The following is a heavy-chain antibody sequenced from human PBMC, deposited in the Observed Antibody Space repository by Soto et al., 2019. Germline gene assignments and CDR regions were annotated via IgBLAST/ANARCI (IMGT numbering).Heavy chain of an antibody. CDR3: ARGVAVAGYYYYGMDV. V-gene: IGHV3-30-3*01. CDR1: GFTFSSYA. D-gene: IGHD6-19*01. J-gene: IGHJ6*02. Sequence: QVQLVESGGGVVQPGRSLRLSCAASGFTFSSYAMHWVRQAPGKGLEWVAVISYDGSNKYYADSVKGRFTISRDNSKNMLYLQMNSLRAEDTAVYYCARGVAVAGYYYYGMDVWGQGTTVTVSS. CDR2: ISYDGSNK.